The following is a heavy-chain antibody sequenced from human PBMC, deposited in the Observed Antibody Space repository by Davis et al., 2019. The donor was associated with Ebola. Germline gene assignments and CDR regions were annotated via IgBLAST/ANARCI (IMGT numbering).Heavy chain of an antibody. Sequence: GGSLRLSCAASGFTFSSYAMHWVRQAPGKGLEWVAVISYDGSNKYYADSVKGRFTISRDNSKNTLYLQMNSLRAEDTAVYYCARGYCSSTSCYVYYYYGMDVWGKGTTVTVSS. J-gene: IGHJ6*04. CDR1: GFTFSSYA. D-gene: IGHD2-2*01. V-gene: IGHV3-30-3*01. CDR3: ARGYCSSTSCYVYYYYGMDV. CDR2: ISYDGSNK.